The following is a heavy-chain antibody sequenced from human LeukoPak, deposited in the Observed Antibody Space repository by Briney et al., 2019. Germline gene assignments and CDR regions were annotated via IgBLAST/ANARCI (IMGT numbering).Heavy chain of an antibody. D-gene: IGHD6-13*01. V-gene: IGHV3-33*08. CDR2: IWYDGSNK. CDR3: ARDPSRPYSSSWLDY. J-gene: IGHJ4*02. CDR1: GFTFSSYG. Sequence: GGSLRLSCAASGFTFSSYGMHWVRQAPGKGLEWVAVIWYDGSNKYYADSVQGRFTISRDNSKNTLYLQMNSLRAEDTAVYYCARDPSRPYSSSWLDYWGQGTLVTVSS.